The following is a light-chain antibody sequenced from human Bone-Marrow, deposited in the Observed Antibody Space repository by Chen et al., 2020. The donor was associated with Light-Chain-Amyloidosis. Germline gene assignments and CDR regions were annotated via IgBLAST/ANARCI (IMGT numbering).Light chain of an antibody. CDR1: KLGDKY. J-gene: IGLJ1*01. V-gene: IGLV3-1*01. Sequence: SYELTQPPSLSVSPGQTASITCSGDKLGDKYACWYQHKPGQSPVLVIYEYNKRPSGVSNRFSGSKSGNTASLTISGLQAEDEADYYCSSYTSSDTYVFGLGTRVSVL. CDR2: EYN. CDR3: SSYTSSDTYV.